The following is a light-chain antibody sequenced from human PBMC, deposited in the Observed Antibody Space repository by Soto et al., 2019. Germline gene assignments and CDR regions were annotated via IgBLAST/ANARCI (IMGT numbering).Light chain of an antibody. CDR3: QKHSNAPWT. CDR2: GAT. J-gene: IGKJ1*01. CDR1: QGISNY. Sequence: DIQMTQSPSSLSASVGDRVTITCRASQGISNYLAWYQQRPGKVPKLLIYGATTLPSGVPSRFSGSGSGTDFTLTISSLQPEDVAAYYCQKHSNAPWTFGEGTKVEIK. V-gene: IGKV1-27*01.